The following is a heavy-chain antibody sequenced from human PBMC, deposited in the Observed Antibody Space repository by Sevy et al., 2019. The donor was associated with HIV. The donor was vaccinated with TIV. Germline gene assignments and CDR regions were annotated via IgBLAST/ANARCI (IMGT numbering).Heavy chain of an antibody. CDR3: TTDLGDQLERYYFNY. V-gene: IGHV3-15*01. CDR1: EFIFTNAW. D-gene: IGHD1-1*01. Sequence: GGSLRLSCAASEFIFTNAWMSWVRQAPGKGLEWVGRIKSKTNGGTTDYAAPVEGRFTISRDDSKKTLYLQMNSLKTEDTAVYYCTTDLGDQLERYYFNYWGQGTLVTVSS. CDR2: IKSKTNGGTT. J-gene: IGHJ4*02.